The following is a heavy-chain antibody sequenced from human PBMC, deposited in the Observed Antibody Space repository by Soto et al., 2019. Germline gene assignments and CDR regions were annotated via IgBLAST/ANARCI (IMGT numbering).Heavy chain of an antibody. V-gene: IGHV4-59*08. J-gene: IGHJ4*02. Sequence: SETLSLTCTVSGGSISSYYWSWIRQPPGKGLEWIGYIYYSGSTNYNPSLKSRVTISVDTSKNQFSLKLSSVTAADTAVYYCARQIDYGDYSLDYWGQGTLVTVSS. D-gene: IGHD4-17*01. CDR3: ARQIDYGDYSLDY. CDR2: IYYSGST. CDR1: GGSISSYY.